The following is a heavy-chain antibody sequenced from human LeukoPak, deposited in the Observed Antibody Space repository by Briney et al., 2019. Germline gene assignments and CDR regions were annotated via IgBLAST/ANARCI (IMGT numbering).Heavy chain of an antibody. V-gene: IGHV3-30*18. D-gene: IGHD2-21*01. CDR2: ISYDGSNK. J-gene: IGHJ4*02. CDR3: AKAGIPGPSKKYYFDY. CDR1: GFTFSSYG. Sequence: GGSLRLSCAASGFTFSSYGMHWVSQAPGKGLEWVAVISYDGSNKYYAESVKGRFTISRDNSKNTLYLQMNSLRAEDTAVYYCAKAGIPGPSKKYYFDYWGQGTLVTVSS.